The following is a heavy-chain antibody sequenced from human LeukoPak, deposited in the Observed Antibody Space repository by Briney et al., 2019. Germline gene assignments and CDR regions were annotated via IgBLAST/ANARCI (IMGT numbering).Heavy chain of an antibody. J-gene: IGHJ6*03. CDR1: GLISINLT. Sequence: GGSWRFSGEALGLISINLTMSGSGKPPGKGWKGVSSISFSSTHIYYADSIQGRFTISRDNAENSLYLQMNSLRAEDTAVYYCARGHNSSSSGFYYYYMDVWGRGTTVTVSS. D-gene: IGHD6-6*01. CDR3: ARGHNSSSSGFYYYYMDV. CDR2: ISFSSTHI. V-gene: IGHV3-21*06.